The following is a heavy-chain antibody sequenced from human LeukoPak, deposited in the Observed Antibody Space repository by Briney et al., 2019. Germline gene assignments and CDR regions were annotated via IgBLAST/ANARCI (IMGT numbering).Heavy chain of an antibody. V-gene: IGHV4-34*01. CDR3: ARGDDFWSGYLYYYYMDV. D-gene: IGHD3-3*01. Sequence: PSETLSLTCAIYGGSFSGYYWSWIRQPPGKGLEWIGEINHSGSANYNPSLKSRVTISVDTSKNQFSLKLSSVTAADTAVYYCARGDDFWSGYLYYYYMDVWGKGTTVTVSS. CDR1: GGSFSGYY. CDR2: INHSGSA. J-gene: IGHJ6*03.